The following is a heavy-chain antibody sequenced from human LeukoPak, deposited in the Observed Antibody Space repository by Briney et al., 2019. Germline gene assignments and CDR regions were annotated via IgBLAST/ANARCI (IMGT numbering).Heavy chain of an antibody. CDR3: ARGKYDFWSGTDFDY. J-gene: IGHJ4*02. V-gene: IGHV3-23*01. D-gene: IGHD3-3*01. Sequence: GGSLRLSCAASEITFSNYAMIWVRQAPDKGLEWVAAITGSGGGSFYGDSAKGRFTISRDNSKNTLYLQMNSLRADDTAVYYCARGKYDFWSGTDFDYWGQGTLVTVSS. CDR2: ITGSGGGS. CDR1: EITFSNYA.